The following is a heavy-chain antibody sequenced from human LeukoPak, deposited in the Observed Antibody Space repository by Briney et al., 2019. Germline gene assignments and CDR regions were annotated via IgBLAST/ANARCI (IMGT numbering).Heavy chain of an antibody. CDR1: GGSISSYY. CDR3: ARSRFESNVPFFDF. CDR2: IYTSGST. D-gene: IGHD2-8*01. V-gene: IGHV4-4*07. J-gene: IGHJ4*02. Sequence: SETLSLTCTVSGGSISSYYWSWIRQPAGKGLEWIGRIYTSGSTNFKPSLKTRVTMSVDTSKNQLSPKLSSVTAADTAVYYCARSRFESNVPFFDFWGQGIQVTVSS.